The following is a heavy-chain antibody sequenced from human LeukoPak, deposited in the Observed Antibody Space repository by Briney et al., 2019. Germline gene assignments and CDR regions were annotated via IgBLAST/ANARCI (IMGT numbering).Heavy chain of an antibody. D-gene: IGHD5-12*01. CDR2: IYYSGST. Sequence: PSETLSLTCTVSGGSLSSSSYYWGWIRQPPGKGLEWIGSIYYSGSTYYNPSLKSRVTISVDTSKNQFSLKLSSVTAADTAVYYCAHVAATITGYYFDYWGQGTLVTVSS. CDR3: AHVAATITGYYFDY. J-gene: IGHJ4*02. CDR1: GGSLSSSSYY. V-gene: IGHV4-39*01.